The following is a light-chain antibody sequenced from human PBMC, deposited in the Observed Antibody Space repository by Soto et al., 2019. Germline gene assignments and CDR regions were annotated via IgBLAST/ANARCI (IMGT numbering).Light chain of an antibody. CDR1: QSISSY. Sequence: DIQMTQSPSSLSASVGDRVTITCRASQSISSYLNWYQQKPGKAPNLLIYAASTLQSGVPSRFSGSGSGTDFALTISSLQPEDFATYYCQQSYSIPRRTFGGGTKVDIK. V-gene: IGKV1-39*01. J-gene: IGKJ4*01. CDR3: QQSYSIPRRT. CDR2: AAS.